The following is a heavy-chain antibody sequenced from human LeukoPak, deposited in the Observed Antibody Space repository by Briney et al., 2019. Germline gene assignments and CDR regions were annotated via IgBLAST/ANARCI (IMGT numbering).Heavy chain of an antibody. CDR2: ISGSGGST. V-gene: IGHV3-23*01. CDR3: AKDASLLWFGELLYYFDY. CDR1: GFTFSSYA. D-gene: IGHD3-10*01. J-gene: IGHJ4*02. Sequence: PGGSLRLSCAASGFTFSSYAMSWVRRAPGKGLELVSSISGSGGSTYYADSVKGRFTISRDNSKNTLYLQMNSLRAEDTAVYYCAKDASLLWFGELLYYFDYWGQGTLVTVSS.